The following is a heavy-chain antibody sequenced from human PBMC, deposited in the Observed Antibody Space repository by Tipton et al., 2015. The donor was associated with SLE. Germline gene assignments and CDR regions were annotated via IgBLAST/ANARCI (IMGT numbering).Heavy chain of an antibody. J-gene: IGHJ4*02. CDR3: ASQDLDTAMVSFDY. CDR2: IYPDDSDT. V-gene: IGHV5-51*03. Sequence: QLVQSGAEVRKPGESLKISCKTSGYTFTNYWIGWVRQMPGKGLEWMGNIYPDDSDTRYSPSFQGQVTISADKSISTAYLQWSSLKASDTAMYYCASQDLDTAMVSFDYWGQGTLVTVSS. D-gene: IGHD5-18*01. CDR1: GYTFTNYW.